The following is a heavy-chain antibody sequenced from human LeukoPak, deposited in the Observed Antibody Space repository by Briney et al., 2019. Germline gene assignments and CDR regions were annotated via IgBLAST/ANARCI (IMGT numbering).Heavy chain of an antibody. CDR3: ARCGYYDFWSGYNPATFDY. D-gene: IGHD3-3*01. CDR2: IYYSGST. J-gene: IGHJ4*02. V-gene: IGHV4-39*01. CDR1: GGSLSSSSYY. Sequence: PSETLSLTCTVSGGSLSSSSYYWGWIRQPPGKGLEWIGSIYYSGSTYYNPSLKSRVTISIDTSKNQFSLKLSPVTAADTAVYYCARCGYYDFWSGYNPATFDYWGQGTLVTVSS.